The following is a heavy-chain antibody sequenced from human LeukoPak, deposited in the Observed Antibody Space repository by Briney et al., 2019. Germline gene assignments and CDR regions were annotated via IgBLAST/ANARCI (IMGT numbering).Heavy chain of an antibody. V-gene: IGHV3-23*01. CDR2: ISGSGGST. J-gene: IGHJ4*02. Sequence: GGSLRPSCAASGFTFSSYAMSWDRQAPGKGLEWVSAISGSGGSTYYADSVKGRFTISRDNSKNTLYLQMNSLRAEDTAVYYCAKGMKYSGSYFTYFDYWGQGTLVTVSS. CDR3: AKGMKYSGSYFTYFDY. D-gene: IGHD1-26*01. CDR1: GFTFSSYA.